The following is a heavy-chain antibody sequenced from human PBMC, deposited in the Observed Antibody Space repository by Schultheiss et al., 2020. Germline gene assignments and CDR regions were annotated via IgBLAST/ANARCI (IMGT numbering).Heavy chain of an antibody. V-gene: IGHV3-23*01. CDR3: ASGPPHSTAWYLDK. CDR2: ISGSGGST. J-gene: IGHJ4*02. Sequence: GESLKISCAASGFTFSSYAMSWVRQAPGKGLEWVSAISGSGGSTYYADSVKGRFTISRDNSKNTLYLQMNSLRAEDTAVYFCASGPPHSTAWYLDKWGQGTLVTVSS. CDR1: GFTFSSYA. D-gene: IGHD6-13*01.